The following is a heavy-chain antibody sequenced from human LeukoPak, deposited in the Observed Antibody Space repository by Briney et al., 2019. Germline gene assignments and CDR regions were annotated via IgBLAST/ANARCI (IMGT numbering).Heavy chain of an antibody. J-gene: IGHJ4*02. CDR1: GFTFSSYA. D-gene: IGHD4-17*01. CDR3: APKPTVTIDY. CDR2: ISGSGGST. Sequence: GGSLRLSCAASGFTFSSYAMTWVRQAPGKGLEWVSSISGSGGSTNYADSVKGRFTISRDNSQNTLYLQMNSLRPEDTAVYYCAPKPTVTIDYWGQGTLVTVSS. V-gene: IGHV3-23*01.